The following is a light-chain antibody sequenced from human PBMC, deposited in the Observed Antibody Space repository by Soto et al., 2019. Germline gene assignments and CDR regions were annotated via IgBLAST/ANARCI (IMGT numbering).Light chain of an antibody. CDR1: NIGSTS. CDR2: DDS. CDR3: QMWDSSSENYV. J-gene: IGLJ1*01. Sequence: SYELTQPPSVSVAPGQTASITCGGNNIGSTSVHWYQQKPGQAPVLVVYDDSDRPSGIPERFSGSNSGNTATLTISRVEAGDEADYYCQMWDSSSENYVFGDATKLTVL. V-gene: IGLV3-21*02.